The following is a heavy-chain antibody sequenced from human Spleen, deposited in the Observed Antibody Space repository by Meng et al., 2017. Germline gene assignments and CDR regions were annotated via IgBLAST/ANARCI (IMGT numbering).Heavy chain of an antibody. D-gene: IGHD3-22*01. CDR1: GFTFSSYS. J-gene: IGHJ4*02. V-gene: IGHV3-21*01. Sequence: GESLKISCAASGFTFSSYSMNWVRQAPGKGLEWVSSIGSESTHILYAESVTGRFIISRDNAKNSLYLQMNSLRAEDTDVYYCSLLRGSVYYYFDYWGQGTLVTVSS. CDR2: IGSESTHI. CDR3: SLLRGSVYYYFDY.